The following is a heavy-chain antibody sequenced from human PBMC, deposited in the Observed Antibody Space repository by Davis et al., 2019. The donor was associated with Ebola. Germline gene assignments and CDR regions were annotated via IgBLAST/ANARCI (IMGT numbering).Heavy chain of an antibody. CDR1: GYTFTDYN. V-gene: IGHV1-2*06. D-gene: IGHD1-7*01. Sequence: ASVKVSCKASGYTFTDYNIHWMRQAPGQGLEWLGRVILKSGATNYAQKFQGRVTMTRDTSISTVYMELSSLRYDDTAVYYCATLAGTTLWYFDYWGQGTLVTVSS. J-gene: IGHJ4*02. CDR3: ATLAGTTLWYFDY. CDR2: VILKSGAT.